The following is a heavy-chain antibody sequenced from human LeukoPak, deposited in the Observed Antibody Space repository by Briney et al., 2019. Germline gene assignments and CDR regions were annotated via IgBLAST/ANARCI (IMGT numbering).Heavy chain of an antibody. CDR3: AREAPYYYGEGSYYTA. CDR1: GFTFNHYG. J-gene: IGHJ4*02. V-gene: IGHV3-30*03. D-gene: IGHD3-10*01. Sequence: QPGRSLRLSCEASGFTFNHYGMHWVPQAPGGGLEGVAGISYDGSHKNYVDSVKGRFTISRENSKNTLYLHVNSLRAEDTAVYYCAREAPYYYGEGSYYTAWGQGTLVTVSS. CDR2: ISYDGSHK.